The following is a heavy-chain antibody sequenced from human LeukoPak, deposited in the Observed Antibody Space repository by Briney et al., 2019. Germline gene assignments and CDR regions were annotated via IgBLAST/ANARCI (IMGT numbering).Heavy chain of an antibody. CDR3: ARGSPDYYGSGNYGMDV. J-gene: IGHJ6*02. CDR2: IWYDGSNK. CDR1: GFTFSSYG. D-gene: IGHD3-10*01. Sequence: GGSLRLSCAASGFTFSSYGMHWVRQAPGKGLEWVAVIWYDGSNKYYADSVKGRFTISRDNSKNTLYLQMNSLRAEDTAVYYCARGSPDYYGSGNYGMDVWGQGTTVTVSS. V-gene: IGHV3-33*01.